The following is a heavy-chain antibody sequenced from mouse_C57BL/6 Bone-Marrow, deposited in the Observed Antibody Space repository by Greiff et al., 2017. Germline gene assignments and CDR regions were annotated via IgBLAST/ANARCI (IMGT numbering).Heavy chain of an antibody. CDR3: TGLRYYDGSSYGFDY. CDR2: IDPETGGT. Sequence: QVQLQQSGAELVRPGASVTLSCKASGYTFTDYEMHWVKQTPVHGLEWIGAIDPETGGTAYNQKFKGKAILTADKSSSTAYMELRSLTSEDSAVYYCTGLRYYDGSSYGFDYWGQGTTLTVSS. J-gene: IGHJ2*01. V-gene: IGHV1-15*01. CDR1: GYTFTDYE. D-gene: IGHD1-1*01.